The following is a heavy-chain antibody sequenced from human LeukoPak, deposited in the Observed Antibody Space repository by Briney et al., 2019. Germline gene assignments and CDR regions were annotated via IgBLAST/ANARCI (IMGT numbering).Heavy chain of an antibody. J-gene: IGHJ2*01. Sequence: SETLSLTCTVSGGSISSYYWSWIRQPPGKGLEWIGYIYYSGSTNYNPSLKSRVTISVDTSKNRFSLKLSSVTAADTAVYYCARASYDSSGYYYVVPNWYFDLWGRGTLVTVSS. CDR2: IYYSGST. CDR1: GGSISSYY. CDR3: ARASYDSSGYYYVVPNWYFDL. V-gene: IGHV4-59*01. D-gene: IGHD3-22*01.